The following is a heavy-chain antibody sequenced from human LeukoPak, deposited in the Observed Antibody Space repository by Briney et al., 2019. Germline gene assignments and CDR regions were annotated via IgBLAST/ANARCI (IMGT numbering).Heavy chain of an antibody. CDR1: GASVSSGGYY. Sequence: SETLSLTCTVSGASVSSGGYYWSWIRQPPGKGLEWIGYIYYSGSTNYNPSLKSRVTISVDTSKNQFSLEVSSVTAADTAVYYCARRGGSGRSFDYWGQGNLVTVSS. CDR3: ARRGGSGRSFDY. D-gene: IGHD3-10*01. V-gene: IGHV4-61*08. J-gene: IGHJ4*02. CDR2: IYYSGST.